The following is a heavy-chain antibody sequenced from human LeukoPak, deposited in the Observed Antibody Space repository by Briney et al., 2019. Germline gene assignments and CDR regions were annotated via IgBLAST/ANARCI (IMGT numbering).Heavy chain of an antibody. CDR3: ARGGKFEIRFLEWLSDNWFDP. CDR1: GGSFSGYY. V-gene: IGHV4-34*01. Sequence: SETLSLTCAVYGGSFSGYYWSWIRQPPGKGLEWIGEINHSGSTNYNPSLKSRVTISVDTSKNQFSLKLSSATAADTAVYYCARGGKFEIRFLEWLSDNWFDPWGQGTLVTVSS. CDR2: INHSGST. J-gene: IGHJ5*02. D-gene: IGHD3-3*01.